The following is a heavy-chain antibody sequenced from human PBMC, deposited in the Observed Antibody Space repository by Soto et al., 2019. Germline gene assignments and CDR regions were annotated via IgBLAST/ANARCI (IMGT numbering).Heavy chain of an antibody. CDR1: GVSVSSYS. V-gene: IGHV3-7*05. Sequence: GSLRLSCAASGVSVSSYSMTWVRKWPGKGRGWVANIKPDGSEKHYVESVKGRLTISSDNAENSLYLQMNSLRAEDTAVYYCARRGIAAAGDQYWGQGTLVTVSS. J-gene: IGHJ4*02. CDR3: ARRGIAAAGDQY. CDR2: IKPDGSEK. D-gene: IGHD6-13*01.